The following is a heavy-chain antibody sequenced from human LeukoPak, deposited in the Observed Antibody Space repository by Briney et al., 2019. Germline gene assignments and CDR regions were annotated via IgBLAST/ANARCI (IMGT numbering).Heavy chain of an antibody. V-gene: IGHV3-23*01. CDR1: GFSFSSHG. CDR3: ARRAGGYSHSYDY. J-gene: IGHJ4*02. Sequence: PGGSLRLSCAASGFSFSSHGMSWVRQAPGKGLEWVSGIIGGAGSTYYADSVKGRFTISRDNSKNTLYLQMNNLRVEDTAVYYCARRAGGYSHSYDYWGQGTLVTVSS. D-gene: IGHD3-22*01. CDR2: IIGGAGST.